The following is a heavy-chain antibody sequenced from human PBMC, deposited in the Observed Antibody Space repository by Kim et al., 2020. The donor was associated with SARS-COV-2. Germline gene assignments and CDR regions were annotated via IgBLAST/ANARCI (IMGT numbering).Heavy chain of an antibody. Sequence: GGSLRLSCTASGFTFGDYAMSWVRQAPGKGLEWVGFIRSKAYGGTTEYAASVKGRFTISRDDSKSIAYLQMNSLKTEDTAVYYCTRDDWKHYSSDWLFYYYGMDVWGQGTTVTVSS. V-gene: IGHV3-49*04. D-gene: IGHD6-19*01. CDR3: TRDDWKHYSSDWLFYYYGMDV. CDR1: GFTFGDYA. CDR2: IRSKAYGGTT. J-gene: IGHJ6*02.